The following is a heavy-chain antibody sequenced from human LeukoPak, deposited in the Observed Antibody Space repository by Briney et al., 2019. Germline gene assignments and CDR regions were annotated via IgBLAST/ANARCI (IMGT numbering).Heavy chain of an antibody. CDR3: ARAHVMRGYSGYGY. D-gene: IGHD5-12*01. V-gene: IGHV1-8*01. Sequence: GASVKVSCKASGYTFTSYDINWVRQATGQGLEWMGWMNPNSGNTGYAQKFQGRVTMTRNTSISTAYMELSSLRSEDTAVYYCARAHVMRGYSGYGYWGQGTLVTVSS. J-gene: IGHJ4*02. CDR1: GYTFTSYD. CDR2: MNPNSGNT.